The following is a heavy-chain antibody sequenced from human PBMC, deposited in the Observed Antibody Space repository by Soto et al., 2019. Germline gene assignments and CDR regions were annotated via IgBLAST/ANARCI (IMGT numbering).Heavy chain of an antibody. Sequence: ETLSLTCTVSGASISGFYWSWIRKSAGKGLEWIGRIYATGTTDYNPSLKSRVMMSVDTSKKQFSLKLRSVTAADTAVYYCVRDGTKTLRDWFNPWGQGISVTVSS. J-gene: IGHJ5*02. CDR3: VRDGTKTLRDWFNP. CDR1: GASISGFY. D-gene: IGHD1-1*01. CDR2: IYATGTT. V-gene: IGHV4-4*07.